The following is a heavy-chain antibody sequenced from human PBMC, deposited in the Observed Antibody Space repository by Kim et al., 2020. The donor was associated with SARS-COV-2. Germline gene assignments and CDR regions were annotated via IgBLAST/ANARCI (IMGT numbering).Heavy chain of an antibody. J-gene: IGHJ4*02. Sequence: GGSLRLSCAASGFTFSSYGMHWVRQAPGKGLEWVAVISYDGSNKYYADSVKGRFTISRDNSKNTLYLQMNSLRAEDTAVYYCAKDIAAAAPLESFDYWGQGTLVTVSS. CDR2: ISYDGSNK. CDR3: AKDIAAAAPLESFDY. D-gene: IGHD6-13*01. CDR1: GFTFSSYG. V-gene: IGHV3-30*18.